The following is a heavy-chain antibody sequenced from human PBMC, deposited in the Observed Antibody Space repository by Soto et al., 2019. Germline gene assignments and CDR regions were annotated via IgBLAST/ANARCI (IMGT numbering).Heavy chain of an antibody. CDR2: IIPTFGTG. V-gene: IGHV1-69*01. D-gene: IGHD3-10*01. CDR3: ASFDGTLVRGGRSSPYEMDV. J-gene: IGHJ6*02. Sequence: QVLLVQSGPEVKKPGSSVKVSCKASGGTFNNYAINWVRQAPGKGLEWMGGIIPTFGTGNHAQKFQGRVTITADESTTTAYMELNSLRSEDTAIXXXASFDGTLVRGGRSSPYEMDVWGQGTTVIVSS. CDR1: GGTFNNYA.